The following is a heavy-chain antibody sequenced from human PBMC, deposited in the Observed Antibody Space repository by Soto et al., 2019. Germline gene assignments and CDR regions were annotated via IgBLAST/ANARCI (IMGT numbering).Heavy chain of an antibody. J-gene: IGHJ4*02. CDR1: GFTFSSCA. CDR3: AKGSGLSSGWTFGN. Sequence: PGGTLRLSCAASGFTFSSCAMSWVRQAPGKGLEWVSAISGLDGSTYYADAVKGRYTISRDNSKNPLYLQMNSLRAEDTAVYYCAKGSGLSSGWTFGNWGQGTLVTV. V-gene: IGHV3-23*01. CDR2: ISGLDGST. D-gene: IGHD6-19*01.